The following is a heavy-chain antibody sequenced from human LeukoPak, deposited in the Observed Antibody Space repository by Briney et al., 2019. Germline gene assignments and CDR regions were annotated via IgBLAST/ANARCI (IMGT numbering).Heavy chain of an antibody. CDR2: INPNSGGT. J-gene: IGHJ5*02. CDR1: GGTFSSYA. Sequence: GASVKVSCKASGGTFSSYAISWVRQAPGQGLEWMGWINPNSGGTNYAQKFQGRVTMTRDTSISTAYMELSRLRSDDTAVYYCAREYDSTSCHPWGQGTLVTVSS. V-gene: IGHV1-2*02. D-gene: IGHD2-2*01. CDR3: AREYDSTSCHP.